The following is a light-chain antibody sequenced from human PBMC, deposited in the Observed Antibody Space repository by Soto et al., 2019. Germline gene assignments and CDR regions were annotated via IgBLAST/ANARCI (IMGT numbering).Light chain of an antibody. CDR1: HAISTY. CDR3: QKYNSVPRT. J-gene: IGKJ1*01. Sequence: DMQMTQSPPSLSASVGDKISITCRASHAISTYLAWYQQKPGEVPKLIIYSASTLESGVSSRFSGGGTGTDFTLTINSLQPEDVGTYYCQKYNSVPRTFGQGTKVEIK. V-gene: IGKV1-27*01. CDR2: SAS.